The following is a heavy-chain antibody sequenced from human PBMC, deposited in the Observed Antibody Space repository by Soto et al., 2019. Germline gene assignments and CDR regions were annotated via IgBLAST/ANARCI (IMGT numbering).Heavy chain of an antibody. CDR3: ASGPILETNDLGWDY. CDR2: IYYSGST. CDR1: GGSISSSSYY. Sequence: QLQLQESGPGLVKPSETLSLTCTVSGGSISSSSYYWGWIRQPPGKGLEWIGSIYYSGSTYYNPSLKSRVTISVDTSKNQFSLKLSSVTAADTAVYYCASGPILETNDLGWDYWGQGTLVTVSS. D-gene: IGHD3-3*01. V-gene: IGHV4-39*01. J-gene: IGHJ4*02.